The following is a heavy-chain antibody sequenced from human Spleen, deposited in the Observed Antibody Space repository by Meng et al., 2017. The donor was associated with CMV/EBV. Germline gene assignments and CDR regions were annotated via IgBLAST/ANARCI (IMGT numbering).Heavy chain of an antibody. CDR2: VYHSGST. CDR3: ARFGAYDYFDY. V-gene: IGHV4-59*01. Sequence: SETLSLTCTVSGGSISSNFWSWIRQPPGKGLEWIGYVYHSGSTNYNPSLKSRVTISVDTSKNQFSLRLKSVTAADTAVFYCARFGAYDYFDYWGQGMLVTVSS. D-gene: IGHD5-12*01. J-gene: IGHJ4*02. CDR1: GGSISSNF.